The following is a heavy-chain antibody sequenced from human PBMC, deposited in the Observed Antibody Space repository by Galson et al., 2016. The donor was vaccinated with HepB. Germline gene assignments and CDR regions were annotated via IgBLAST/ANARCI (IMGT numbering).Heavy chain of an antibody. CDR1: GCTFRNGN. CDR3: AREYSGYEGSRYYSGMDV. CDR2: TNISDDNT. Sequence: SVRVSWKASGCTFRNGNTHQVRQTPGNRPERIRWTNISDDNTKYSQKYQGRVTITRNSSALTVYIEMTSLRAEDTAAYYYAREYSGYEGSRYYSGMDVWGQGTTVTVSS. J-gene: IGHJ6*02. V-gene: IGHV1-3*04. D-gene: IGHD5-12*01.